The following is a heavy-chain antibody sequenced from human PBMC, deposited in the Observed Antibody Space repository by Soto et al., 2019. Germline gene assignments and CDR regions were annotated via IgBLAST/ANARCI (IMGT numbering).Heavy chain of an antibody. J-gene: IGHJ6*02. CDR1: GFTFSDYG. CDR3: AKGGYCSSRSCEPHYSYVMGV. CDR2: ISYDGSNR. V-gene: IGHV3-30*18. Sequence: PGGSLRLSCAASGFTFSDYGMHWVRQAPGKGLEWVAFISYDGSNRYYADSVKGRFTISRDNSKNTLHLQMNTLRAEDTAVYYCAKGGYCSSRSCEPHYSYVMGVWGQGTTVTVSS. D-gene: IGHD2-2*01.